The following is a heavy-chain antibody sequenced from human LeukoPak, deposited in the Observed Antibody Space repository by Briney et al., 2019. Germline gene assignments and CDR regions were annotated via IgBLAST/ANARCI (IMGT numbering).Heavy chain of an antibody. CDR3: ARGPPNWGFDF. CDR2: MSPNSGDT. J-gene: IGHJ4*02. D-gene: IGHD7-27*01. Sequence: GASVKVSCKASGYTFTSYDINWVRHATGQGLEWMGWMSPNSGDTGYEQKFQGRVTMTRDTSISTAYMELTSLRSEDTAIYYCARGPPNWGFDFWGQGALVTVSS. CDR1: GYTFTSYD. V-gene: IGHV1-8*01.